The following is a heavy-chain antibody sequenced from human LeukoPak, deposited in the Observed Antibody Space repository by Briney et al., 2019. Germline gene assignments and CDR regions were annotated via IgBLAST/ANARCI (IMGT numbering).Heavy chain of an antibody. CDR3: AKDMSYGERGFNYFDY. J-gene: IGHJ4*02. CDR1: GFTFDDYA. D-gene: IGHD5-18*01. V-gene: IGHV3-9*01. CDR2: ISWNSGSI. Sequence: GRSLRLSCAASGFTFDDYAMHWVRQAPGKGLEWVSGISWNSGSIGYADSVKGRFTISRDNAKNSLYLQMNSLRAEDTALYYCAKDMSYGERGFNYFDYWGQGTLVTISS.